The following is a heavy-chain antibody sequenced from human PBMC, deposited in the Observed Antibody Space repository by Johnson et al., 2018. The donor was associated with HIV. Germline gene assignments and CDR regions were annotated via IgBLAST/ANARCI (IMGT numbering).Heavy chain of an antibody. CDR3: ARGPYCSSSGCYGSGTYSSAFDI. J-gene: IGHJ3*02. CDR2: INWDGGST. V-gene: IGHV3-20*04. D-gene: IGHD2-2*01. Sequence: VQLVESGGGVVRPGGSLRLSCAASGFTFADYGMSWVRQAPGKGLEWVSGINWDGGSTGYADSVKGRFTISSDNAKNSLYLQLNSLRAEDTALDYCARGPYCSSSGCYGSGTYSSAFDIWGQGTMVTVSS. CDR1: GFTFADYG.